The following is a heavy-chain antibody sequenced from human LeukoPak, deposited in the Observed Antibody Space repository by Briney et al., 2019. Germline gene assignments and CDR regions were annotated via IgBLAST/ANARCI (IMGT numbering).Heavy chain of an antibody. J-gene: IGHJ2*01. CDR1: GGPISSYY. Sequence: PSETLSLTCTVSGGPISSYYWSWIRQPPGKGLGWIGYIYYSGSTNYNPSLKSRVTISVDTSKNQFSLKLSSVTAADTAVYYCASIAAGRYFDLWGRGTLVTVSS. D-gene: IGHD6-13*01. CDR3: ASIAAGRYFDL. CDR2: IYYSGST. V-gene: IGHV4-59*01.